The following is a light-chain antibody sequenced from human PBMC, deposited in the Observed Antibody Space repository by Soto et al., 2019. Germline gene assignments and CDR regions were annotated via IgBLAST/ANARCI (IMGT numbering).Light chain of an antibody. CDR2: DAS. V-gene: IGKV1-13*02. CDR3: QQCNSYPPT. Sequence: AIQLTQSPSSLSASVGDRVTITCRASQGISSDLAWYQQKPGKAPKLLIYDASSLESGVPSRFSGSGSGTEFTLTISSLQPEDFATYYCQQCNSYPPTFGQGTRLEIK. CDR1: QGISSD. J-gene: IGKJ5*01.